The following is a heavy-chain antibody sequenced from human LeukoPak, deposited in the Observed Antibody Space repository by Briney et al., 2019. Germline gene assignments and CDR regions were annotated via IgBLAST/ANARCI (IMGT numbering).Heavy chain of an antibody. CDR3: ARQLVRV. CDR2: INEIGGGT. Sequence: GGSLSPSCAPSGLALSAYAMNWVRQPPGKGLEWVSSINEIGGGTYYAHSVKGRFTISRDNSKNTLYLQMNSLRAEDTAVYYCARQLVRVWGQGTLVTVSS. CDR1: GLALSAYA. V-gene: IGHV3-23*01. D-gene: IGHD6-13*01. J-gene: IGHJ4*02.